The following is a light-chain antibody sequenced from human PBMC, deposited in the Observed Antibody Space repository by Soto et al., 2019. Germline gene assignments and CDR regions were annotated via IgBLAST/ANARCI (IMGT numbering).Light chain of an antibody. J-gene: IGKJ5*01. CDR3: QQSYSTPVT. CDR2: AAS. CDR1: RGIDIY. V-gene: IGKV1-39*01. Sequence: DIQMTQSPSSLSASVGDRVTITCRASRGIDIYLNWYHQKPGKAPKLLIYAASNLQTGVPSRFSGSGSGTDFTLTISSLQPEDFATYYCQQSYSTPVTFGQGTRLEIK.